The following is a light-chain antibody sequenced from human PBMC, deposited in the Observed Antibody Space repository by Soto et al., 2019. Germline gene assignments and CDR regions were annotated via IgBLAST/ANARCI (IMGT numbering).Light chain of an antibody. CDR1: SGSIASNY. CDR3: QSYDSSNWV. V-gene: IGLV6-57*04. J-gene: IGLJ3*02. CDR2: EDN. Sequence: NFMLTQPHSVSESPGKTVTISCTRSSGSIASNYVQWYHQRPGSAPTIVMYEDNQRPSGVPDRFSGSIDRSSNSASLTISGLKTEDEGDFYCQSYDSSNWVFDGGTKLTVL.